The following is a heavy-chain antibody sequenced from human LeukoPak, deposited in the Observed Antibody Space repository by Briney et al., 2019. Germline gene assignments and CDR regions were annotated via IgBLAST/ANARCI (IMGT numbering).Heavy chain of an antibody. CDR2: ISAYNGNT. D-gene: IGHD6-13*01. V-gene: IGHV1-18*01. J-gene: IGHJ5*02. CDR1: GYTFTSYG. Sequence: GASVKVSCKASGYTFTSYGISWVRQAPGQGLEWMGWISAYNGNTNYAQKLQGRVTMTTDTSTSTAYMELRSLRSDDTAVYYCARLGIRYSSSWSDNWFDPWGQGTLVTVSS. CDR3: ARLGIRYSSSWSDNWFDP.